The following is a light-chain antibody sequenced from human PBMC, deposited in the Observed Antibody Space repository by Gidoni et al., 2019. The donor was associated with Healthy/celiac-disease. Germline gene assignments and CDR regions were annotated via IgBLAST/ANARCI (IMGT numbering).Light chain of an antibody. CDR3: QQYNSYQGT. V-gene: IGKV1-5*01. J-gene: IGKJ1*01. Sequence: DIQMTQSPSTLSASVGDRVTITCRASQSISSWLAWYQQKPGKAPKLLIYDASSLESGVPSRFSGSCSGTEFTLTISSLQPDDFATYYCQQYNSYQGTFXQXTKVXIK. CDR1: QSISSW. CDR2: DAS.